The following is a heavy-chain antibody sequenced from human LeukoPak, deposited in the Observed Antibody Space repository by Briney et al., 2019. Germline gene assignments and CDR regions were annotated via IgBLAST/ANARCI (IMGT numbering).Heavy chain of an antibody. Sequence: SETLSLTCTVSGVSISSYYWSWIRQPPGKGLEWIGYIYHSGSTNYNPSLESRVTISVDTSKNQFSLKLSSVTAADTAVYYCARVLFYYDSSGATYYFDYWGQGTLVTVSS. CDR1: GVSISSYY. CDR2: IYHSGST. J-gene: IGHJ4*02. CDR3: ARVLFYYDSSGATYYFDY. D-gene: IGHD3-22*01. V-gene: IGHV4-59*01.